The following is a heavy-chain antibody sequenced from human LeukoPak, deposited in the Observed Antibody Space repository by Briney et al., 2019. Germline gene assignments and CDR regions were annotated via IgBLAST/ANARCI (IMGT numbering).Heavy chain of an antibody. D-gene: IGHD3-3*02. Sequence: AGTLRLTCAASGFTFSSYAMHWARQAPAKAPERAAVISYHASNNYYADSVNARFPISTDNSKNKLYLQINSLKPGAPAVYYLASDLPAPRKHYYHHYHGSHVWRQPTPATVSS. V-gene: IGHV3-30*04. CDR1: GFTFSSYA. CDR3: ASDLPAPRKHYYHHYHGSHV. CDR2: ISYHASNN. J-gene: IGHJ6*02.